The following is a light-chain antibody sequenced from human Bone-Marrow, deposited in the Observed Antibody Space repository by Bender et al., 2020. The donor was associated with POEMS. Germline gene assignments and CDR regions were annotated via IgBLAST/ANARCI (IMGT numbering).Light chain of an antibody. V-gene: IGLV2-23*01. J-gene: IGLJ1*01. Sequence: QSALTQPASVSGSPGQSVTLSCTGTSSDVGGYNLVSWYQQHPGKAPKLMIFEDSERPSGVSDRFSGSKSGNTASLTISGLQAEDEADYYCCSHAGRRTFVFGTGTLVTVL. CDR1: SSDVGGYNL. CDR2: EDS. CDR3: CSHAGRRTFV.